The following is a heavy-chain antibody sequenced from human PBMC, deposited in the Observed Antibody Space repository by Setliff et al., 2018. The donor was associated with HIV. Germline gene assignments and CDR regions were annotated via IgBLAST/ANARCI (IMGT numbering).Heavy chain of an antibody. D-gene: IGHD6-13*01. V-gene: IGHV1-18*01. Sequence: ASVKVSCKASGYTFISYGISWVRQAPGQGLEWMGWISPYNGKTNYAQKLQGRITVTTDTSTNTAYMELRTLRSDDTAVYYCARVAYASLSSSWYLLDYFYYLDVWGKGTTLTVSS. CDR2: ISPYNGKT. CDR1: GYTFISYG. J-gene: IGHJ6*03. CDR3: ARVAYASLSSSWYLLDYFYYLDV.